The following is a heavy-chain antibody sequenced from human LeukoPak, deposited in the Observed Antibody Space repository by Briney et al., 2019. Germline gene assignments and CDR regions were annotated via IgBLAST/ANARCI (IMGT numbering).Heavy chain of an antibody. CDR1: GFIFGYYN. J-gene: IGHJ4*02. D-gene: IGHD3-22*01. CDR2: ISGTSTTI. V-gene: IGHV3-21*01. CDR3: ARDSIYADPSDYYYDY. Sequence: GGSLRLSCAASGFIFGYYNMNWVRQAPGKGPEWVAFISGTSTTIFYADAVKGRFTISRDNAKNSLYLQMNSLRAEDTAVYYCARDSIYADPSDYYYDYWGQGTLVTVSS.